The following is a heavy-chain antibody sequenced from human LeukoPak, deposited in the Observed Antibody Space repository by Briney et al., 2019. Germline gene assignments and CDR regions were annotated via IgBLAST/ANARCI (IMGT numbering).Heavy chain of an antibody. D-gene: IGHD3-22*01. Sequence: ASVKVSCKASGYTFTSYDINWVRQATGQGLEWMGWMNPISGNTGHAQKFQGRVTMTRDTSISTAYMELSRLRSDDTAVYYCARRSSPWLLLPYYWGQGTLVTVSS. CDR2: MNPISGNT. V-gene: IGHV1-8*01. CDR3: ARRSSPWLLLPYY. J-gene: IGHJ4*02. CDR1: GYTFTSYD.